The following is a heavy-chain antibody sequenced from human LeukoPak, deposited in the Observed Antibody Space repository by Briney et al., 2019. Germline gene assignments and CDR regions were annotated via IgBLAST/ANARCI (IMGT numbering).Heavy chain of an antibody. CDR2: IKQDGSEK. CDR3: ARDPAYYYDSSGYYDY. CDR1: GFTFSSYW. D-gene: IGHD3-22*01. Sequence: GGSLRLSCAASGFTFSSYWMSWVRQAPGKGLEWVANIKQDGSEKYYVDSVKGRFTISRDNAKNSLYLQMNSLRAEDTAVYYCARDPAYYYDSSGYYDYWGQGTLATVSS. J-gene: IGHJ4*02. V-gene: IGHV3-7*01.